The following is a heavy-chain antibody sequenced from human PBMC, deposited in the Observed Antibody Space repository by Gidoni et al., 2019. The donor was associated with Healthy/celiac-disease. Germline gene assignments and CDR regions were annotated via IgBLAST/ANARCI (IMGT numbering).Heavy chain of an antibody. J-gene: IGHJ4*02. D-gene: IGHD6-19*01. CDR1: GFTFSRYG. CDR2: IWYDGSNK. CDR3: ARESTKGYSSGWGTY. V-gene: IGHV3-33*01. Sequence: VQPGRSLRLSCAASGFTFSRYGMHWVRQAPGKGLEWVAVIWYDGSNKYYADSVKGRFTISRDNSKNTLYLQMNSLRAEDTAVYYCARESTKGYSSGWGTYWGQGTLVTVSS.